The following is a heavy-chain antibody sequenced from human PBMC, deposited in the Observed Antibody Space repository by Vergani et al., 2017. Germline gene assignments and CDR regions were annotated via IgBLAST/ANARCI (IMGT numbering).Heavy chain of an antibody. CDR2: ICYSGST. Sequence: QLQLQESGPGLVKPSETLSLTCTVSGGSISSSSYYWGWIRQPPGKGLEWIGSICYSGSTYYNPSLKSRVTISVDTSKNQFSLKLSSVTAADTAVYYCARKNCGYDYDYFDYWGQGTLVSVSS. V-gene: IGHV4-39*01. CDR3: ARKNCGYDYDYFDY. J-gene: IGHJ4*02. D-gene: IGHD5-12*01. CDR1: GGSISSSSYY.